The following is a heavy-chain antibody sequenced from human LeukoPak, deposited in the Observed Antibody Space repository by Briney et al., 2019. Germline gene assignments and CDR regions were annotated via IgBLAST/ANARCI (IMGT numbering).Heavy chain of an antibody. Sequence: GGSLRLSCAGSGFSVSNYYMSWVRQAPGKGLEWVSLIRDSGETFYADSVKGRFTISRDNSKNTVYLQMNRLRVEDTAVYFCARDRAVTQDWVEFDPWGQGTLVTVSS. CDR2: IRDSGET. V-gene: IGHV3-66*03. CDR1: GFSVSNYY. CDR3: ARDRAVTQDWVEFDP. D-gene: IGHD4-17*01. J-gene: IGHJ5*02.